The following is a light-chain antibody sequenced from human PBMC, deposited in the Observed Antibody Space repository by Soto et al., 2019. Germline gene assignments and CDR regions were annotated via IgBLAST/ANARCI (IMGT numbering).Light chain of an antibody. CDR1: SSDVGNYNL. V-gene: IGLV2-23*02. Sequence: QSVLTQPASVSGSPGQSITISCTGTSSDVGNYNLVSWYQEHPGKAPKLIIYEVSKWPSGVSNRFSGSKSGNTASLTISGLQAEDEADYYCCSYVGSRNSWVFGGGTKLTVL. J-gene: IGLJ3*02. CDR2: EVS. CDR3: CSYVGSRNSWV.